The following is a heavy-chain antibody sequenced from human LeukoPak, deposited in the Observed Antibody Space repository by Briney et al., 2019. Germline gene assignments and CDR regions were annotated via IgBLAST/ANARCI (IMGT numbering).Heavy chain of an antibody. CDR1: GGSISSYY. CDR2: IYYSGST. J-gene: IGHJ4*02. D-gene: IGHD2-2*01. CDR3: ARGLTDEYCSSTSCVPFDY. V-gene: IGHV4-59*01. Sequence: SETLSLTCTVSGGSISSYYWSWTRQPPGKGLEWIGYIYYSGSTNYNPSLKSRVTISVDTSKNQFSLKLSSVTAADTAVYYCARGLTDEYCSSTSCVPFDYWGQGTLVTVSS.